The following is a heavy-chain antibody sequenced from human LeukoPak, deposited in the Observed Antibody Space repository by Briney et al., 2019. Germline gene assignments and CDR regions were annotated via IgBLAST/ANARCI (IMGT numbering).Heavy chain of an antibody. CDR1: GFTFSSYA. CDR2: ISSSSSYI. Sequence: GSLRLSCAASGFTFSSYAMSWVRQALGKGLEWVSSISSSSSYIYYADSVKGRFTISRDNAKNSLYLQMNSLRAEDTAVYYCARALGSHGSLDYWGQGTLVTVSS. CDR3: ARALGSHGSLDY. D-gene: IGHD1-26*01. J-gene: IGHJ4*02. V-gene: IGHV3-21*01.